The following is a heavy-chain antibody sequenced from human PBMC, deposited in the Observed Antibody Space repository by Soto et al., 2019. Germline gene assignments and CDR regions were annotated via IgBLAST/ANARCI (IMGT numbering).Heavy chain of an antibody. J-gene: IGHJ4*02. CDR3: ARDLTPGLVDH. CDR2: ISAYNGNT. D-gene: IGHD2-8*02. V-gene: IGHV1-18*01. CDR1: GYTFTNYG. Sequence: ASVKVSCKASGYTFTNYGISWVRQAPGQGLERMGWISAYNGNTNYAQKLQGRVTMTTDTSTSTAYMELRSLRSDDTAVYYCARDLTPGLVDHWGQGTLVTVSS.